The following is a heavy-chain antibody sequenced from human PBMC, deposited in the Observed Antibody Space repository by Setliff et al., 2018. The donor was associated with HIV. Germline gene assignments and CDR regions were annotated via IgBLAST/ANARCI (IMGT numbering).Heavy chain of an antibody. CDR3: ARGRNYYGSGSYYNVLLGSKYYYYMDV. Sequence: ETLSLTCTVSGGSISGGSSGSSNYYWGWIRQPPGKGLEWIASVHNSGSTNYNPSPKSRVTIPVDTSKNQFSLKLSSVTAADTAVYYCARGRNYYGSGSYYNVLLGSKYYYYMDVWGKGTTVTVS. D-gene: IGHD3-10*01. CDR1: GGSSGSSNYY. V-gene: IGHV4-39*07. CDR2: VHNSGST. J-gene: IGHJ6*03.